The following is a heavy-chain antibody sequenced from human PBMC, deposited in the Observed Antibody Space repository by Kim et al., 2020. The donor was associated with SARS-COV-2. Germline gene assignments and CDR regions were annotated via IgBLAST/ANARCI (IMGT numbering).Heavy chain of an antibody. V-gene: IGHV5-51*01. CDR2: IYPGDSDT. D-gene: IGHD3-10*01. CDR1: GYSFTSYW. CDR3: ARRGSIWDGSGSYGGYYFDY. J-gene: IGHJ4*02. Sequence: GESLKISCKGSGYSFTSYWIGWVRQMPGKGLEWMGIIYPGDSDTRYSPSFQGQVTISADKSISTAYLQWSSLKASDTAMYYCARRGSIWDGSGSYGGYYFDYWGQGTLVTVSS.